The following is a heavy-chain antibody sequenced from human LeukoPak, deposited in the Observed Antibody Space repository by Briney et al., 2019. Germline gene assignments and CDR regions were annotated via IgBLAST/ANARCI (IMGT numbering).Heavy chain of an antibody. CDR1: GFTFSGSA. V-gene: IGHV3-73*01. D-gene: IGHD1-26*01. J-gene: IGHJ4*02. CDR3: TRLRWELLGGHDY. Sequence: PGGSLRLSCAASGFTFSGSAMHWVRQASGKGLEWVGRIRSKASSYATAYAASVKGRFTISRDDSKNTAYLQMNSLKTEDTAVYYCTRLRWELLGGHDYWGQGTLVTVSS. CDR2: IRSKASSYAT.